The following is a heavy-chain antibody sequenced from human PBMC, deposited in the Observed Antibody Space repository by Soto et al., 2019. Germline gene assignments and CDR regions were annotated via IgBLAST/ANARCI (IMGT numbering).Heavy chain of an antibody. CDR3: ATEDYYDSSGYYPPGDYYGMDV. D-gene: IGHD3-22*01. J-gene: IGHJ6*02. V-gene: IGHV1-18*01. CDR2: ISAYNGNT. Sequence: ASGKVSCKASGYTFTSYGISWVRQAPGQGLEWMGWISAYNGNTNYAQKLQGRVTMTTDTSTSTAYMELRSLRSDDTAVYYCATEDYYDSSGYYPPGDYYGMDVWGQGTTVTVSS. CDR1: GYTFTSYG.